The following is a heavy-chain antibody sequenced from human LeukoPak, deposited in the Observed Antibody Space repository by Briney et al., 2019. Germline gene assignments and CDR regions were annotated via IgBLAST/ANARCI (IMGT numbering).Heavy chain of an antibody. CDR1: GGTFSSYT. CDR2: ISTYNGNT. V-gene: IGHV1-18*01. Sequence: ASVKVSCKASGGTFSSYTISWVRQAPGQGLEWMGWISTYNGNTNYAQKLQGRVTLTTDTSTSTAYMELRSLRSDDTAVYYCARGGVEVPKIDHWGQGTLVTVSS. J-gene: IGHJ4*02. CDR3: ARGGVEVPKIDH. D-gene: IGHD2-2*01.